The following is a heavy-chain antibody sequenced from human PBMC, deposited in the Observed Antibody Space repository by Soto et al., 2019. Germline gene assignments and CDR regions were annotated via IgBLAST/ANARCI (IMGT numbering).Heavy chain of an antibody. CDR3: ARGRGRIAAAY. Sequence: QVQLQQWGAGLLKPSETLSLTCAVYGGSFSGYYWSWIRQPPGKGLEWIGEINHSGSTNYNPSLKSRVTISVDTSKNQFSLKLSSVTTADTAVYYCARGRGRIAAAYWGQGTLVTVSS. D-gene: IGHD6-13*01. V-gene: IGHV4-34*01. J-gene: IGHJ4*02. CDR1: GGSFSGYY. CDR2: INHSGST.